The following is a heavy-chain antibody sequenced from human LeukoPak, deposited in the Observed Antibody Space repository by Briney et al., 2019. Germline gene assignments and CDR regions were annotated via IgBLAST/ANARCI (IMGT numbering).Heavy chain of an antibody. D-gene: IGHD6-13*01. CDR1: GGSISSSSYY. V-gene: IGHV4-39*07. Sequence: ASETLSLTCTVSGGSISSSSYYWGWIRQPPGKGLEWIGSIYYSGSTYYNPSLKSRVTISVDTSKNQFSLKLSSVTAADTAVYYCARDGAGYSSSWYHSGLVYWGQGTLVTVSS. J-gene: IGHJ4*02. CDR3: ARDGAGYSSSWYHSGLVY. CDR2: IYYSGST.